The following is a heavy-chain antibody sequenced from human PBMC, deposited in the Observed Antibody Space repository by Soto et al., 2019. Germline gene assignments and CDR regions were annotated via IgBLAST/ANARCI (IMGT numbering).Heavy chain of an antibody. CDR1: GFTFTSNS. Sequence: GGSLRLSCAASGFTFTSNSMNWVRQAPGKGLEWISYITSSSSTIYYADSVKGRFTISRDNAKNSLYLQMNSLRDEDTAVYYSARGRVGHAYFDYWGKGALVPLSS. CDR3: ARGRVGHAYFDY. D-gene: IGHD1-26*01. V-gene: IGHV3-48*02. J-gene: IGHJ4*02. CDR2: ITSSSSTI.